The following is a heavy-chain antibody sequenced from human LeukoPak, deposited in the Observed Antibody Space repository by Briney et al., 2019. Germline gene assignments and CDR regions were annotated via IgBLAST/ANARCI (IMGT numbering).Heavy chain of an antibody. D-gene: IGHD4-11*01. CDR2: INSDGSST. CDR3: ARGNSHSFDY. CDR1: GFSLSSYW. J-gene: IGHJ4*02. Sequence: GGSLRLSCAASGFSLSSYWMHWVRQTPGKGPVWVSRINSDGSSTSYADSVKGRFTISRDNAKNTLYLQMNSLRAEDTAVYYGARGNSHSFDYWGQGALVTVSS. V-gene: IGHV3-74*01.